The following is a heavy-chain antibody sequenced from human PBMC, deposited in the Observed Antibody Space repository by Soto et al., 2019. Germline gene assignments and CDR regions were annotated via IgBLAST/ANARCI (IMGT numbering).Heavy chain of an antibody. Sequence: GGSLRLSCAASGFTFSSYWMSWVRQAPGKGLEWVANIKQDGSEKYYVDSVKGRFTISRDNAKNSLYLQMNSLRAEDTAVYYCATQFPDGRSNYYYGMDVWGQGTTVTVSS. J-gene: IGHJ6*02. CDR1: GFTFSSYW. D-gene: IGHD7-27*01. CDR2: IKQDGSEK. CDR3: ATQFPDGRSNYYYGMDV. V-gene: IGHV3-7*03.